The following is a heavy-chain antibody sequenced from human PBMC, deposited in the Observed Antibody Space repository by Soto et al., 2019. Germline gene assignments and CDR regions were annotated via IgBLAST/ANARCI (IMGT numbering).Heavy chain of an antibody. V-gene: IGHV1-69*04. J-gene: IGHJ3*02. CDR3: ARDCPSSTSCYNDDAFDI. D-gene: IGHD2-2*01. CDR2: IIPILGIA. Sequence: SVKVSCKASGYTFTSYDINWVRQAPGQGLEWMGRIIPILGIANYAQRFQGRVTITADKSTSTAYMELSSLRSEDTAVYYCARDCPSSTSCYNDDAFDIWGQGTMVTVSS. CDR1: GYTFTSYD.